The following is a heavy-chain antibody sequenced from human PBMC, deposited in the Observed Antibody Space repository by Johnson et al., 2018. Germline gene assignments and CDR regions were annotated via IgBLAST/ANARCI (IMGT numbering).Heavy chain of an antibody. Sequence: VQLQESGGDVVQPGRSLRVSCAASGFTFSSYAMHWVRQAPGKGLEWVSSISSNSAYIYYADSVKGRFTISSDNAKNSLYLQMNSLSAEDTAVYYCAKETGYDYVLGHWGQGTLVTVSS. CDR3: AKETGYDYVLGH. J-gene: IGHJ1*01. CDR2: ISSNSAYI. CDR1: GFTFSSYA. V-gene: IGHV3-21*01. D-gene: IGHD3-16*01.